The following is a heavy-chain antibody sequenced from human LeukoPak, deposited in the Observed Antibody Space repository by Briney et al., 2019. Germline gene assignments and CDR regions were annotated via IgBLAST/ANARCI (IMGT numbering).Heavy chain of an antibody. D-gene: IGHD5-18*01. CDR3: VRDARYSSDK. Sequence: GGSLRLSCAASGFTFSSYWMHWVRQAPGKGLAWVSRINSDGSDATYADSVKGRFTISRDNAKNTLDLQMSSLRAEDTAVYYCVRDARYSSDKWGQGTLVTVSS. V-gene: IGHV3-74*01. J-gene: IGHJ4*02. CDR1: GFTFSSYW. CDR2: INSDGSDA.